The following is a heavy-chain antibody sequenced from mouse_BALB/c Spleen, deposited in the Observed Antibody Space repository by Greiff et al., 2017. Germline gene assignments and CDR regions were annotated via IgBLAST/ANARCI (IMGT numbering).Heavy chain of an antibody. CDR1: GFNIKDTY. CDR3: ARAHYYGSSPDFDY. V-gene: IGHV14-3*02. J-gene: IGHJ2*01. CDR2: IDPANGNT. D-gene: IGHD1-1*01. Sequence: VHVKQSGAELVKPGASVKLSCTASGFNIKDTYMHWVKQRPEQGLEWIGRIDPANGNTKYDPKFQGKATITADTSSNTAYLQLSSLTSEDTAVYYCARAHYYGSSPDFDYWGQGTTLTVSS.